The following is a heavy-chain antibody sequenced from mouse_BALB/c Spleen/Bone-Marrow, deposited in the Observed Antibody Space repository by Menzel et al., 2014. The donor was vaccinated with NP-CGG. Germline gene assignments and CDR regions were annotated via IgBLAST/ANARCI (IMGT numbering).Heavy chain of an antibody. CDR3: TRYGNSHYYAVDY. CDR2: IYPSDTYT. Sequence: QVQLKQSGAELVRPGASVKLSCRASGYTFTSYWINWVKQRPGQGLEWIGNIYPSDTYTNYNQRFKDKATLTIDKSSSTAYMQLSSPTSEDSAVYYCTRYGNSHYYAVDYWGQRTSVTVSS. D-gene: IGHD1-1*01. J-gene: IGHJ4*01. V-gene: IGHV1-69*02. CDR1: GYTFTSYW.